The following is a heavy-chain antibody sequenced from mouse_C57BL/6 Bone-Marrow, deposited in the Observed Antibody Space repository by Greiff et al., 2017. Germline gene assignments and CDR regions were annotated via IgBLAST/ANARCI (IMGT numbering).Heavy chain of an antibody. V-gene: IGHV5-12*01. J-gene: IGHJ3*01. CDR2: ISNGGGST. CDR3: ARPTYYDYCCFAC. D-gene: IGHD2-4*01. CDR1: GFTFSDYY. Sequence: EVQLVESGGGLVQPGGSLKLSCAASGFTFSDYYMYWVRQTPEKRLEWVAYISNGGGSTYYPDTVKGRFTISRDNAKNTLYLQMSRLKSEDTAMYYCARPTYYDYCCFACWGQGTLVTVSA.